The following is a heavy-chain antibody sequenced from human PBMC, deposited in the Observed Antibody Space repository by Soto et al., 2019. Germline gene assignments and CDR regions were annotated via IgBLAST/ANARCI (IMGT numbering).Heavy chain of an antibody. CDR1: GFTFDDYG. J-gene: IGHJ6*03. Sequence: GGSLRLSCAASGFTFDDYGMSWVRQAPGKGLEWVSGINWNGGSTGYADSVKGRFTISRDNAKNSLYLQMNSLRAEDTALYHCARDGRARAEYYMDVWGKGTTVTVSS. CDR3: ARDGRARAEYYMDV. V-gene: IGHV3-20*01. D-gene: IGHD1-1*01. CDR2: INWNGGST.